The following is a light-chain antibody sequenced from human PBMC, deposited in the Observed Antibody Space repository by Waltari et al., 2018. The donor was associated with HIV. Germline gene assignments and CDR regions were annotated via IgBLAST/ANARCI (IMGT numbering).Light chain of an antibody. J-gene: IGLJ1*01. V-gene: IGLV1-44*01. CDR2: SNH. CDR3: AAWDDSLHGYV. CDR1: SANIGSNP. Sequence: QSVLTPPPSASGTTGPRVTISCSGSSANIGSNPITWYRRHPGTAPKLLIYSNHPWPSGVPDRFSGSKSGTSASLAISGLQSEDEADYYCAAWDDSLHGYVFGTGTKVTVV.